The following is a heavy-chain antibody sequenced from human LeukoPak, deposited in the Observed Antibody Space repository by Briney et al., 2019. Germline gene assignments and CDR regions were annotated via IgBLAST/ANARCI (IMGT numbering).Heavy chain of an antibody. CDR3: ARAVHDYDSDGYYFGYYFDS. D-gene: IGHD3-22*01. J-gene: IGHJ4*02. CDR2: MNPNNDDT. CDR1: GYTFTNYD. Sequence: ASVKVSCKASGYTFTNYDINCVRQATEQGLQWLGWMNPNNDDTDYAPKFQDRVTLTWNTSINTAYMELSSLRSEDTAVYYCARAVHDYDSDGYYFGYYFDSWGQGTLVTVSS. V-gene: IGHV1-8*01.